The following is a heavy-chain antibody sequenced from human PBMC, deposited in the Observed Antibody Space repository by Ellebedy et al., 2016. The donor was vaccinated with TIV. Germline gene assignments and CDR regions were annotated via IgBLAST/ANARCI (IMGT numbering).Heavy chain of an antibody. J-gene: IGHJ4*02. CDR3: ARGRSGTYIHHAFDC. Sequence: PGGSLRLSCAASGFTFSSYAMSWVRQAPGKGLEWVSGFGVSGDSTYYADSVKGRFTISRDNSKNTLYLQMNSLRVEDTAMYYCARGRSGTYIHHAFDCWGQGTLVSVSS. V-gene: IGHV3-23*01. CDR2: FGVSGDST. CDR1: GFTFSSYA. D-gene: IGHD3-16*01.